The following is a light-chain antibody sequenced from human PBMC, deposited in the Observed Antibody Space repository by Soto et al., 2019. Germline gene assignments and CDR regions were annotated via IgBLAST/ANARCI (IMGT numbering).Light chain of an antibody. J-gene: IGKJ1*01. CDR3: QQYVSSPWA. CDR2: GAS. Sequence: EIVLAQSPGTLSLSPGESATLSCRASQSVSSSFLAWYQQKAGQAPRLLIYGASRRATGIPDRFSGSGSGTDFTLTISRLKPEDFAVYYCQQYVSSPWAFGQGTKVEI. CDR1: QSVSSSF. V-gene: IGKV3-20*01.